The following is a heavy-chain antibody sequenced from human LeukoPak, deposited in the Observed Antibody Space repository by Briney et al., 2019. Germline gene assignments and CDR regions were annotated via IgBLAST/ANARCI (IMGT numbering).Heavy chain of an antibody. Sequence: SQTLSLTCAISGDSVSSNSAAWSWIRQSPSRGLEWLGTTYYRSKWYNDYAVSVKSRITINPDTSKNQFSLQLNSVTPEDAAVYYCARDPRTPAFDFWGQGTLVTVSS. CDR3: ARDPRTPAFDF. V-gene: IGHV6-1*01. D-gene: IGHD1-14*01. J-gene: IGHJ4*02. CDR2: TYYRSKWYN. CDR1: GDSVSSNSAA.